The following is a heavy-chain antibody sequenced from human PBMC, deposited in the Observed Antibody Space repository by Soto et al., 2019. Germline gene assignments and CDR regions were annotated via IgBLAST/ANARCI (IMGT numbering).Heavy chain of an antibody. CDR3: ARDKDREQPGGNYYYALDV. V-gene: IGHV1-69*12. D-gene: IGHD1-1*01. J-gene: IGHJ6*02. CDR2: IIPIFRTP. Sequence: QVQLVQSGAEVKKPGSSVKVSCKASGDTFNSFAISWVRQAPGQGLEWMGGIIPIFRTPKYAQKFQGRVTITADEFTSTAYMELSSLRSEDTAVYYCARDKDREQPGGNYYYALDVWGQGTTVIVSS. CDR1: GDTFNSFA.